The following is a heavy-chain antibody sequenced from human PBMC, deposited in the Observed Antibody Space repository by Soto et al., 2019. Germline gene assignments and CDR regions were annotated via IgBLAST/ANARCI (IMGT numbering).Heavy chain of an antibody. Sequence: EVQLVESGGGLVQPGRSLRLSCAASGFTFDDYAMHWVRQAPGKGLEWVSGISWNSGSIGYADSVKGRFTISRDNAKNSLYLQMNSLRAEDTALYYCAKDIQGTAVFYYYMDVWGKGTTVTVSS. CDR3: AKDIQGTAVFYYYMDV. CDR1: GFTFDDYA. V-gene: IGHV3-9*01. J-gene: IGHJ6*03. D-gene: IGHD2-21*02. CDR2: ISWNSGSI.